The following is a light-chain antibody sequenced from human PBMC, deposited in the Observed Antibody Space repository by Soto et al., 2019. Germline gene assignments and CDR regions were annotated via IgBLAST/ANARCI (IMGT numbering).Light chain of an antibody. Sequence: DIQMTQSPSSVSASVVDRVTITCRASQDISSWLAWYQQKPGKAPKLLIYAASSLQSGVPSRFSGSGSGTDFTLTIRSLQPEDFATYFCQQPIRFPITFGQGTRLEIK. CDR1: QDISSW. CDR2: AAS. J-gene: IGKJ5*01. CDR3: QQPIRFPIT. V-gene: IGKV1D-12*01.